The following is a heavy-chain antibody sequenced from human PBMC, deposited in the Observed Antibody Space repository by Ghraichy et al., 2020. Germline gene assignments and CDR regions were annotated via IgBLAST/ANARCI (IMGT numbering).Heavy chain of an antibody. D-gene: IGHD2/OR15-2a*01. CDR1: GDSISNNLYY. V-gene: IGHV4-39*01. CDR2: IYFGGTA. J-gene: IGHJ3*01. CDR3: ARRGIYCNLGNCLQDAFDL. Sequence: SETLSLTCSVSGDSISNNLYYWGWIRQSPGKGLEWIANIYFGGTAYYNPSLETRVTISIDTSKNQFSLKLNSVTAADTALYFCARRGIYCNLGNCLQDAFDLWGPGTMVTVSS.